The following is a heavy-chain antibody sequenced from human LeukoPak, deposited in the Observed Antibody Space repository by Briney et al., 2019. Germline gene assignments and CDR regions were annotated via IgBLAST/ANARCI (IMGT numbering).Heavy chain of an antibody. D-gene: IGHD5-18*01. Sequence: PSETLSLTCAVYGGSFSGYYWSWIRQPPGKGLEWIGEINHSGSTNYNPSLKSRVTISVDTSKNQFTLKLSLVTAADTAVYYCARGTPSRYSYGHRGYYFDYWGQGTLVTVSS. J-gene: IGHJ4*02. CDR3: ARGTPSRYSYGHRGYYFDY. V-gene: IGHV4-34*01. CDR2: INHSGST. CDR1: GGSFSGYY.